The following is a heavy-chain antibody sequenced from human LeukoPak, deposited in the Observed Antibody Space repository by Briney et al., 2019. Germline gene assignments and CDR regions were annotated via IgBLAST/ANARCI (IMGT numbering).Heavy chain of an antibody. V-gene: IGHV1-46*03. J-gene: IGHJ4*02. CDR2: INPSGGST. Sequence: ASVKVSCKASGYTFTSYYMHWVRQAPGRGLEWMGIINPSGGSTSYAQKFQGRVTMTRDTSTSTVYMELSSLRSEDTAVYYCARSPPDQLLFSYWGQGTLVTVSS. CDR1: GYTFTSYY. CDR3: ARSPPDQLLFSY. D-gene: IGHD2-2*01.